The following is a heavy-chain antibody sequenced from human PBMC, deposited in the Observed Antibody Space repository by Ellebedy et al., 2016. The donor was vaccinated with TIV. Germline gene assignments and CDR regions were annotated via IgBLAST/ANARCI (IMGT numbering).Heavy chain of an antibody. Sequence: PWGSLRLSCAASGFIFADYTIPWVPQAPGKCLEWAALVSWDGSTTYYADSVKGRFTISRDNSKNTLYLQMNSLRAEDTAVYYCARDQIDYYHSSGDDFDYWGQGTLVTVSS. CDR3: ARDQIDYYHSSGDDFDY. J-gene: IGHJ4*02. D-gene: IGHD3-22*01. CDR1: GFIFADYT. V-gene: IGHV3-43*01. CDR2: VSWDGSTT.